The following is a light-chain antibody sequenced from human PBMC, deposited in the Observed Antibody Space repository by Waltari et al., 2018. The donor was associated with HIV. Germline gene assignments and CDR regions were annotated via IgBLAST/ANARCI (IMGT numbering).Light chain of an antibody. J-gene: IGLJ3*02. Sequence: QSALTQPASVSGSPGQSIVLPCTGSSSDIGYYDYVSWYQQYPGQAPKALIYEVTSPPSGTSSRFSGSQSATTAFLAISKLQTDDGADYFCSSYTRRGTVVFGGGTRLTVL. CDR3: SSYTRRGTVV. CDR2: EVT. CDR1: SSDIGYYDY. V-gene: IGLV2-14*01.